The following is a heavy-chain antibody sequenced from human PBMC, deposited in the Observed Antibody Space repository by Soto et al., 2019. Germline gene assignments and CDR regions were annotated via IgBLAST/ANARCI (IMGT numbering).Heavy chain of an antibody. CDR1: GGSISSSSYS. CDR3: ARIKRITMIVVVYDAFDI. CDR2: IYYSGST. V-gene: IGHV4-39*01. J-gene: IGHJ3*02. D-gene: IGHD3-22*01. Sequence: SESLSLTCTVSGGSISSSSYSWGWIRQPPGKGLEWIGSIYYSGSTYYNPSLKSRVTISVDTSKNQFSLKLSSVTAADTAVYYCARIKRITMIVVVYDAFDIWGQGTMVTVSS.